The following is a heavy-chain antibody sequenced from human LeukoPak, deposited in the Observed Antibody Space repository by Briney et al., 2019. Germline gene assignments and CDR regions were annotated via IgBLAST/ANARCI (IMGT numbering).Heavy chain of an antibody. CDR3: ARARTSDYGGDAYYFDY. D-gene: IGHD4-23*01. Sequence: PSETLSLTCTVSGGSISTYYWSWIRQPPGKGLEWIGYIYYSGSTNYNPSLESRVTISVDTSKNQFSLKLSSMTAAATAVYFCARARTSDYGGDAYYFDYWGQGTLVTVSS. CDR2: IYYSGST. CDR1: GGSISTYY. V-gene: IGHV4-59*01. J-gene: IGHJ4*02.